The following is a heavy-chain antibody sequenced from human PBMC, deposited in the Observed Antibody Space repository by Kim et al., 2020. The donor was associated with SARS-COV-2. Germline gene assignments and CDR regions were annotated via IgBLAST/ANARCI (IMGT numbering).Heavy chain of an antibody. CDR3: ARERTETRPSQLVSFNDWYFDL. V-gene: IGHV1-46*01. Sequence: ASVKVSCKASGYTFTSYYMHWVRQAPGQGLEWMGIINPSGGSTSYAQKFQGRVTMTRDTSTSTVYMELSSLRSEDTAVYYCARERTETRPSQLVSFNDWYFDLWGRGTLVTVSS. D-gene: IGHD1-1*01. J-gene: IGHJ2*01. CDR1: GYTFTSYY. CDR2: INPSGGST.